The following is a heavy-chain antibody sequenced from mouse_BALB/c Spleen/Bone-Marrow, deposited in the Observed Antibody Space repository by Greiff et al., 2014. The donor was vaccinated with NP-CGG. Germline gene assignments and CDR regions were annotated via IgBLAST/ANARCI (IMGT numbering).Heavy chain of an antibody. CDR2: INPYNGGT. V-gene: IGHV1-26*01. CDR1: GYSFTGYA. CDR3: ARWDYYGYAMDY. D-gene: IGHD1-1*01. J-gene: IGHJ4*01. Sequence: VQLQQSGPELVKPGASMKISCKASGYSFTGYAMNWVKQSHGKNLEWIGLINPYNGGTSYNQKFMGKATLTVDKTSSTAYMELLSLTSEDSAVYYCARWDYYGYAMDYWGQGTSVTVSS.